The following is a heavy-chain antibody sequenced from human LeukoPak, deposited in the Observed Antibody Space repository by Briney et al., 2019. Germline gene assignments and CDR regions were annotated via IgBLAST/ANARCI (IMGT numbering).Heavy chain of an antibody. V-gene: IGHV3-7*01. D-gene: IGHD1-7*01. CDR2: IKQDGSEQ. CDR3: VKRATGSTKSVDY. J-gene: IGHJ4*02. Sequence: SGGSLRLSCAASGFTFSSYWMTWVRQAPGKGLEWVANIKQDGSEQYYVDSVKGRFTISRDNAKNSLYLQMNSLRAEDTAVYYCVKRATGSTKSVDYWSQGTLVTVSS. CDR1: GFTFSSYW.